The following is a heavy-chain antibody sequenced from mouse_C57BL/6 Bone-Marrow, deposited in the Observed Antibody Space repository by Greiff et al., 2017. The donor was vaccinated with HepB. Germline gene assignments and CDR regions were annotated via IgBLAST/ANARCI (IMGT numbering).Heavy chain of an antibody. CDR1: GFTFSSYG. Sequence: EVKLVESGGDLVKPGGSLKLSCAASGFTFSSYGMSWVRQTPDKRLEWVATISSGGSYTYYPDSVKGRFTISRDNAKNTLYLQMSSLKSEDTAMYHCARLLTRGYWGQGTTLTVSS. V-gene: IGHV5-6*02. CDR3: ARLLTRGY. CDR2: ISSGGSYT. J-gene: IGHJ2*01. D-gene: IGHD1-1*01.